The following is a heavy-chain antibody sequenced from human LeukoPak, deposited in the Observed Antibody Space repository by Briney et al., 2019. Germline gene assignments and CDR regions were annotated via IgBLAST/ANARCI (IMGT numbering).Heavy chain of an antibody. CDR1: GFTFSSYA. V-gene: IGHV3-23*01. Sequence: AGGSLRLSCAASGFTFSSYAMSWVRQAPGKGLEWVSAISGSGGSTYYADSVKGRFTISRDNSKNTLYLQMNSLRAEDTAVYYCAKDLGNGDYRFFDYWGQGTLVTVSS. CDR2: ISGSGGST. D-gene: IGHD4-17*01. J-gene: IGHJ4*02. CDR3: AKDLGNGDYRFFDY.